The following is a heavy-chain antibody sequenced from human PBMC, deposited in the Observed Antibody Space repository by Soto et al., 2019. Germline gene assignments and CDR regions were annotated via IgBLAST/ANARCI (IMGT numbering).Heavy chain of an antibody. D-gene: IGHD2-8*01. CDR2: IYYSGST. CDR1: GGSISSGDYY. V-gene: IGHV4-30-4*01. Sequence: TLSLTCTVSGGSISSGDYYWSWIRQPPGKGLEWIGYIYYSGSTYYNPSLKSRVTISVDTSKNQFSLKLSSVTAADTAVYYCASEGYCTNGVCDAFDIWGQGTMVTVSS. CDR3: ASEGYCTNGVCDAFDI. J-gene: IGHJ3*02.